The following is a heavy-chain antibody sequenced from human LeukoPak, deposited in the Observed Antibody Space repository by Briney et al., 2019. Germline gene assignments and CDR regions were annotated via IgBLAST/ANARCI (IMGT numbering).Heavy chain of an antibody. CDR3: AREDSSSWYYFDL. Sequence: PSETLSLTCTVSGGSISSYYWGWIRQPPWKGLEWIGSIYYSGSTYYNPSLKSRVTISVDTSKNQFSLKLSSVTAADTAVYYCAREDSSSWYYFDLWGRGTLVTVSS. CDR1: GGSISSYY. CDR2: IYYSGST. D-gene: IGHD6-13*01. V-gene: IGHV4-39*07. J-gene: IGHJ2*01.